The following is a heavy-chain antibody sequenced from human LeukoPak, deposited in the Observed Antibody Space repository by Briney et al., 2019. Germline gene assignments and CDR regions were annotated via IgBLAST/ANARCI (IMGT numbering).Heavy chain of an antibody. Sequence: SETLSLTCTVSCGSISSSSYYWGWIPQPPGKGLEWIGEINHSGSTNYNPSLKSRVPVSVDTSKNQSSLKLSSVTAADTAVYYCARVGEDSYGSYYYFDYWGQGTLVTVSS. CDR2: INHSGST. D-gene: IGHD5-18*01. CDR3: ARVGEDSYGSYYYFDY. V-gene: IGHV4-39*07. J-gene: IGHJ4*02. CDR1: CGSISSSSYY.